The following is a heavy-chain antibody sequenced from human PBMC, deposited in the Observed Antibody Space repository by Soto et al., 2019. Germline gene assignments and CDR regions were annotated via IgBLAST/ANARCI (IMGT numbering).Heavy chain of an antibody. CDR2: ISNDGSNK. J-gene: IGHJ4*02. D-gene: IGHD3-3*01. Sequence: QVQLVESGGGVVQPGRSLRLSCAASGFTISSYGMHWVRQAPGKGLEWVAVISNDGSNKYYADSVKGRFTISRDNSKNTLSLQMNSLRVEDTAVYYCAKLFFGMATTPGYWGQGTLVTVSS. CDR1: GFTISSYG. V-gene: IGHV3-30*18. CDR3: AKLFFGMATTPGY.